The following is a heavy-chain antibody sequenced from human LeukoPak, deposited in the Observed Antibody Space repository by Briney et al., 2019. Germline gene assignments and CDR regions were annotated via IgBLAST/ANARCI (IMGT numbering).Heavy chain of an antibody. CDR3: AKGSAWYFDY. CDR1: GSIFSSYG. V-gene: IGHV3-30*02. J-gene: IGHJ4*02. Sequence: GGSLRLSCAASGSIFSSYGMHWVRQAPGKGLEWVAFIQYDGSNEYYADSVKGRFTISRDNSKNTLYLQMNSLRAEDTAVYYCAKGSAWYFDYWGQGTLVTVSS. CDR2: IQYDGSNE. D-gene: IGHD6-19*01.